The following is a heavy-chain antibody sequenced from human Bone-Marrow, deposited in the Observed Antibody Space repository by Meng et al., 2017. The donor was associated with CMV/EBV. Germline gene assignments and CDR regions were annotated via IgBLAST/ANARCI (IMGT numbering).Heavy chain of an antibody. V-gene: IGHV3-9*01. Sequence: SLKIPCAAPGFTFDDYAMHWVRPAPGKGLEWVSGISWNSGSIGYADSVKGRFTIPRDNAKNSLYLQMNSLRAEDTAVYYCSRDASKIYYFDYWGQGMLVTVSS. J-gene: IGHJ4*01. CDR3: SRDASKIYYFDY. D-gene: IGHD2-15*01. CDR1: GFTFDDYA. CDR2: ISWNSGSI.